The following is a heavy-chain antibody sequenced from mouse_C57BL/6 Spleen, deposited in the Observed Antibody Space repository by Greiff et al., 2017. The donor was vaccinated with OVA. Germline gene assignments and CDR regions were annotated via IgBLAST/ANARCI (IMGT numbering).Heavy chain of an antibody. CDR3: VILLLYPQGMDY. V-gene: IGHV10-1*01. J-gene: IGHJ4*01. CDR2: IRSKSNNYAT. D-gene: IGHD2-12*01. Sequence: GGGLVQPKGSLKLSCAASGFSFNNYAMNWVRQAPGKGLEWVARIRSKSNNYATYYADSVKDRFTISRDDSETMLYLQMNNLKTEDSAMYYCVILLLYPQGMDYWGQGTSVTVSA. CDR1: GFSFNNYA.